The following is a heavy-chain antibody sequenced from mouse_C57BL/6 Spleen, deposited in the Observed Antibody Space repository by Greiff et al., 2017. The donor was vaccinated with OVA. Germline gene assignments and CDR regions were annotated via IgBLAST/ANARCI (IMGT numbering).Heavy chain of an antibody. D-gene: IGHD1-1*01. V-gene: IGHV10-3*01. Sequence: EVQVVASGGGLVQPKGSLKLSCAASGFTFNTYAMHWVRQAPGKGLEWVARIRSKSSNYATYYADSVKDRFTISRDDSQSMLYLQMNNLKTEDTAMYYCVRDQHYYGSSYEYAMDYWGQGTSVTVS. CDR3: VRDQHYYGSSYEYAMDY. CDR2: IRSKSSNYAT. J-gene: IGHJ4*01. CDR1: GFTFNTYA.